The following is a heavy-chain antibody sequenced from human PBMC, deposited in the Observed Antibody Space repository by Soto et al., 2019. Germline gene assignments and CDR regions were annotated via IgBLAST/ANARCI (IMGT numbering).Heavy chain of an antibody. V-gene: IGHV4-30-4*01. J-gene: IGHJ4*02. CDR3: ARVRPGYTSGYYFDY. CDR1: GGSISSGDYY. CDR2: IYYSGST. Sequence: SETLSLTCTVSGGSISSGDYYWSWIRQPPGKGLELIGYIYYSGSTYYNPFFKSRVTISADTSKNQFSLKLNSVTVADTAVYYCARVRPGYTSGYYFDYWGQGTLVTVSS. D-gene: IGHD6-19*01.